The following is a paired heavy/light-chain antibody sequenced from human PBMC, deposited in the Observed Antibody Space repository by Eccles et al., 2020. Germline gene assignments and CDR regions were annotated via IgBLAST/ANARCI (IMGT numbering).Light chain of an antibody. CDR1: QSVLYSSNNRNY. V-gene: IGKV4-1*01. CDR2: WAS. J-gene: IGKJ2*01. CDR3: QQYYSNPHT. Sequence: DIVMTQSPDSLAVSLGERATINCKSSQSVLYSSNNRNYLAWYQQKPGQPPKLLVYWASTRESGVPDRFSGSGSGTDFTLAISSLQAEDVAVYYCQQYYSNPHTFGQGTKLEIK.
Heavy chain of an antibody. CDR3: ARTYRAGGGMGIFDY. D-gene: IGHD3-16*01. V-gene: IGHV6-1*01. CDR2: TYYRSKWYN. Sequence: QVQLQQSGPGLVKPSQTLSLTCAISGDSVSSNSVAWNWIRQSPSRGLEWLGRTYYRSKWYNDYAIFVKSRITINPDTSKNQFSLQLNSVTPEDTAVYYCARTYRAGGGMGIFDYWGQGTLVTVSS. CDR1: GDSVSSNSVA. J-gene: IGHJ4*02.